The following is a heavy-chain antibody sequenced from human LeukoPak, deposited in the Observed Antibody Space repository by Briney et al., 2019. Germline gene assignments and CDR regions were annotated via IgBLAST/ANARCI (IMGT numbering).Heavy chain of an antibody. CDR2: IYYSGST. CDR1: GGSISSSNYY. D-gene: IGHD4-17*01. CDR3: ARSDDYGDYYNWFDP. V-gene: IGHV4-31*03. Sequence: SETLSLTCTVSGGSISSSNYYWGWIRQHPGKGLEWIGYIYYSGSTYYNPSLKSRVTISVDTSKNQFSLKLSSVTAADTAVYYCARSDDYGDYYNWFDPWGQGTLVTVSS. J-gene: IGHJ5*02.